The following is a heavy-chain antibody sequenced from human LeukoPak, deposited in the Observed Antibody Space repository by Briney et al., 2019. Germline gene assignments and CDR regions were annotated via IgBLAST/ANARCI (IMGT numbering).Heavy chain of an antibody. J-gene: IGHJ4*02. Sequence: GGSLRLSCAASGFIFRHYTTTWVRQAPGKGLEWVSHIRSNGDDIRYADFVEGRFTISRDDAKNSLFLQMNSLRAEDTAVYYCARDKDWAFDSWGQGTLVTVSS. D-gene: IGHD3/OR15-3a*01. V-gene: IGHV3-21*05. CDR2: IRSNGDDI. CDR3: ARDKDWAFDS. CDR1: GFIFRHYT.